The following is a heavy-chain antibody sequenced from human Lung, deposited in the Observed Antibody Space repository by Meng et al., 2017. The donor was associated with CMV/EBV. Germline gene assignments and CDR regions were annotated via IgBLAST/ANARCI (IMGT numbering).Heavy chain of an antibody. Sequence: GESLKIPCVASGFPFSQYWMDWARQSPGRGLEWVANIKADGTETYYGASVKGRFTIYRDNAHNSVFLQMTDLRVEDTAVYFCGRNHFKDYWGQGILVTVSS. V-gene: IGHV3-7*01. CDR2: IKADGTET. CDR3: GRNHFKDY. CDR1: GFPFSQYW. J-gene: IGHJ4*02. D-gene: IGHD3-3*02.